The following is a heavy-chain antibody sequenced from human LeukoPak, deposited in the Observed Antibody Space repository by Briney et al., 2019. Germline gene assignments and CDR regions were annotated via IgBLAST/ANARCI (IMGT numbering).Heavy chain of an antibody. CDR2: IYYSGST. Sequence: SETLSLTCTVSGGSISNYYWSWVRQPPGKGLEWIGYIYYSGSTTYNPSLKSRVTISVDTSKNQFSLKLNAVTAADTAVYYCARSDEYASEYYLDYWGQGSLVTVSS. CDR1: GGSISNYY. J-gene: IGHJ4*02. CDR3: ARSDEYASEYYLDY. D-gene: IGHD2-2*01. V-gene: IGHV4-59*08.